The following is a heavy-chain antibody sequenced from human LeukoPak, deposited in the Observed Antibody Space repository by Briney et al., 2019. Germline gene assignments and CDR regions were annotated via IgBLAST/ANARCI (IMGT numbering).Heavy chain of an antibody. Sequence: SETLSLTCTVSGGSISSYYWSWIRQPAGKGLEWIGRIYSSGSTNYNPSLKSRVTMSVDTSKNQFSLKLSSVTAADTAVYYCARHGSSSWYGWFDPWGQGTLVTVSS. CDR1: GGSISSYY. CDR2: IYSSGST. V-gene: IGHV4-4*07. D-gene: IGHD6-13*01. CDR3: ARHGSSSWYGWFDP. J-gene: IGHJ5*02.